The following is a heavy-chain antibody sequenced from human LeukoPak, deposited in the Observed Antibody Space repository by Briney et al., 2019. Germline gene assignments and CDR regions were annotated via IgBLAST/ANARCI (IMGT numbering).Heavy chain of an antibody. CDR2: INHSGST. CDR3: ARGSSAMVTSGNLLYWFDP. CDR1: GFTFSTFA. D-gene: IGHD5-18*01. Sequence: GSLRLSCAASGFTFSTFAMIWVRQPPGKGLEWIGEINHSGSTNYNPSLKSRVTISVDTSKNQFSLKLSSVTAADTAVYYCARGSSAMVTSGNLLYWFDPWGQGTLVTVSS. V-gene: IGHV4-34*01. J-gene: IGHJ5*02.